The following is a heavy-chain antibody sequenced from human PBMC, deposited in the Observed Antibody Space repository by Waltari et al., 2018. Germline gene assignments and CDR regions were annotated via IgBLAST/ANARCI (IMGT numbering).Heavy chain of an antibody. D-gene: IGHD6-25*01. Sequence: QVQLLQSGAEVKKPGSSVTVSCKASVGPFSSYAISWVRQAPGQGLEWMGGIIPIFGTANYAQKFQGRVTITADESTSTAYMELSSLRSEDTAVYYCARDLQRHPRDYWGQGTLVTVSS. J-gene: IGHJ4*02. CDR2: IIPIFGTA. CDR1: VGPFSSYA. V-gene: IGHV1-69*01. CDR3: ARDLQRHPRDY.